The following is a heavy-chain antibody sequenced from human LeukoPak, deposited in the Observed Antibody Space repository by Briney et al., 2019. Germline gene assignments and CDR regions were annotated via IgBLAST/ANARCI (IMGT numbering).Heavy chain of an antibody. J-gene: IGHJ4*02. V-gene: IGHV3-21*06. D-gene: IGHD3-10*01. CDR1: GFTFSGYT. Sequence: GGSLRLSCAASGFTFSGYTMNWVRQIPGKGLEWISSIGGRRAYIYYADSVKGRFTISRDNAKNSLYLQMNSLGVEDTAVYYCAREMYYIPEYWGQGTLVTVSS. CDR3: AREMYYIPEY. CDR2: IGGRRAYI.